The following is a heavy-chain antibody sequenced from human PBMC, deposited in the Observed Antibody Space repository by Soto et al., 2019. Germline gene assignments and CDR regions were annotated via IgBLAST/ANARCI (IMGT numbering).Heavy chain of an antibody. CDR2: IIPIFGTA. D-gene: IGHD2-15*01. J-gene: IGHJ5*02. CDR3: ARVFEDIVVVVAAGGWFDP. Sequence: SVKVSCKASGGTFSSYAISWVRQAPGQGLEWMGGIIPIFGTANYAQKFQGRVTITADESTSTAYMELSSLRSEDTAVYYCARVFEDIVVVVAAGGWFDPWGQGTLVTVSS. V-gene: IGHV1-69*13. CDR1: GGTFSSYA.